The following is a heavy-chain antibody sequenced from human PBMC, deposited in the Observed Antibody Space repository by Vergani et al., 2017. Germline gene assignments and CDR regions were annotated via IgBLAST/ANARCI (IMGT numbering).Heavy chain of an antibody. Sequence: QVQLVESGGGVVQPGRSLRLSCAASGFTFSSYGMHWGRQAPGKGLEWVAVISYDGSNKYYADSVKGRFTISRDNSKNTLYLQMNSLRAEDTAVYYCAKEYYYGSGSFDYWGQGTLVTVSS. CDR1: GFTFSSYG. J-gene: IGHJ4*02. V-gene: IGHV3-30*18. CDR2: ISYDGSNK. CDR3: AKEYYYGSGSFDY. D-gene: IGHD3-10*01.